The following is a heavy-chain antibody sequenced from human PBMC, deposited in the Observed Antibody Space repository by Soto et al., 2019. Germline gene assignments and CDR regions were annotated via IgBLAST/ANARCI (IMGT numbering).Heavy chain of an antibody. V-gene: IGHV4-34*01. CDR1: GGSFSGYY. CDR2: INHSGST. D-gene: IGHD2-2*01. J-gene: IGHJ6*03. CDR3: ARGSRGLYCSSTSCYDSYYYYYMDV. Sequence: SETLSLTCAVYGGSFSGYYWSWIRQPPGKGLEWIGEINHSGSTNYNPSLKSRVTISVDTSKNKFSLKLSSVTAADTAVYYCARGSRGLYCSSTSCYDSYYYYYMDVWGKGTTVTVSS.